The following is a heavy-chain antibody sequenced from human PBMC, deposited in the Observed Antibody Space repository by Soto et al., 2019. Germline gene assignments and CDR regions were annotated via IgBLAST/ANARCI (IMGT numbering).Heavy chain of an antibody. CDR2: IIPIFGTA. D-gene: IGHD6-13*01. J-gene: IGHJ6*02. V-gene: IGHV1-69*06. CDR1: GGTFSSYA. Sequence: ASVKVSCKASGGTFSSYAISWVRQAPGQGLEWMGGIIPIFGTANYAQKFQGRVTITADKSTSTAYMELSSLRSEDTAVYYCARGEQLVYYYYYGMDVWGQGTTVTVSS. CDR3: ARGEQLVYYYYYGMDV.